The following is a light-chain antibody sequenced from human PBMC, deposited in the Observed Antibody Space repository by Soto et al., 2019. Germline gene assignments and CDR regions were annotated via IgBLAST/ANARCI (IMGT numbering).Light chain of an antibody. Sequence: EVVLTQSPDSLSLSPGESATLTCRASLTVSSNYLAWYQQKPGQAPRLLMYGTSSRATGIPDRFSGSGSGTEFTLTVSRLEPEDFAVYYCQQYGRSPWTFGQGTKVEIK. V-gene: IGKV3-20*01. J-gene: IGKJ1*01. CDR1: LTVSSNY. CDR3: QQYGRSPWT. CDR2: GTS.